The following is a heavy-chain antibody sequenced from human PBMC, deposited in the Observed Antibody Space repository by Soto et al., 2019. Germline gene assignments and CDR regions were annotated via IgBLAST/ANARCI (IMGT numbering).Heavy chain of an antibody. Sequence: EVQLLESGGGLVQPGVSLRLSCAASGFTFSSYAVSWVRQAPGKGLEFVSTITSGGLTYYVDSVKGRFTISRDNSKNTFYLQMNNLRAEDAAVYYCAKGSYTGNREVDCWGQGTLVTVSS. D-gene: IGHD2-8*02. V-gene: IGHV3-23*01. J-gene: IGHJ4*02. CDR2: ITSGGLT. CDR3: AKGSYTGNREVDC. CDR1: GFTFSSYA.